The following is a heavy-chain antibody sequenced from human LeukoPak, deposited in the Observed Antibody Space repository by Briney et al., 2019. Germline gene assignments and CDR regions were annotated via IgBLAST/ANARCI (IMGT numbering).Heavy chain of an antibody. D-gene: IGHD5-12*01. V-gene: IGHV3-64D*09. CDR2: ISSNGGSR. CDR3: VKGYSGYDHFDY. Sequence: GGSLRLSCSASGFTFSSYPMHWVRQAPGEGLEYVSAISSNGGSRYYADSVKGRFTISRDNSQNTLYLQMSSLRPEDTAVYYCVKGYSGYDHFDYWGQGTLVTVSS. CDR1: GFTFSSYP. J-gene: IGHJ4*02.